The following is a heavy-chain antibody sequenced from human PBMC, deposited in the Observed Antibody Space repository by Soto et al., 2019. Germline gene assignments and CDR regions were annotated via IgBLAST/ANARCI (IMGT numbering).Heavy chain of an antibody. V-gene: IGHV1-18*01. CDR2: ISAYNGNT. D-gene: IGHD6-13*01. CDR3: ARDLTSSSTPGDNWFDP. Sequence: QVQLVQSGAEVKKPGASVKVSCKSSGYTFTSYGISWVRQAPGKGLEWMGWISAYNGNTNYAQKLQGRVTMTTDTYTSTAYMELRSLRSDDTAVYYCARDLTSSSTPGDNWFDPWGQGTLVTVSS. J-gene: IGHJ5*02. CDR1: GYTFTSYG.